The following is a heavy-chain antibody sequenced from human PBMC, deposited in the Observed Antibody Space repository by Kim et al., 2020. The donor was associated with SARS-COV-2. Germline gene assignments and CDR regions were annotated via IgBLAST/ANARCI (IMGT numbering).Heavy chain of an antibody. Sequence: SETLSLTCTVSGGSISSSSYYWGWIRQPPGKGLEWIGSIYYSGSTYYNPSLKSRVTISVDTSKNQFSLKLSSVTAADTAVYYCARLPTLYYYDSSGYPPPDYWGQGTLVTVSS. CDR1: GGSISSSSYY. D-gene: IGHD3-22*01. CDR3: ARLPTLYYYDSSGYPPPDY. CDR2: IYYSGST. J-gene: IGHJ4*02. V-gene: IGHV4-39*01.